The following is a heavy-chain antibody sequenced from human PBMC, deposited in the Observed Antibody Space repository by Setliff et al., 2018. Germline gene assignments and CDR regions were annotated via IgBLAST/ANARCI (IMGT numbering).Heavy chain of an antibody. CDR3: ARGLNSDSWTFAY. Sequence: SETLSLTCAVYGGSFSGYYWSWIRQPPGKGLEWIGEINHTGSTNYSPSLKSRVTISVDTSKNQFSLKLTSVTAADTAIYYCARGLNSDSWTFAYWGQGTLVTVS. J-gene: IGHJ4*02. CDR1: GGSFSGYY. V-gene: IGHV4-34*01. D-gene: IGHD2-15*01. CDR2: INHTGST.